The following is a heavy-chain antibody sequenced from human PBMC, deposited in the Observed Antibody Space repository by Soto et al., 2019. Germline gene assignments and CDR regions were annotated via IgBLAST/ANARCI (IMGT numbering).Heavy chain of an antibody. CDR1: EFTFSSYA. D-gene: IGHD3-22*01. Sequence: PGGSLRLSCAASEFTFSSYAMSWVRQAPGKGLEWVSTLSGNGRDTYYADSVKGRFTISRDNSKNTLYLQMNSLRADDTAVYYCAKDDSSGSYFQHWGQGTLVTVSS. CDR3: AKDDSSGSYFQH. J-gene: IGHJ1*01. CDR2: LSGNGRDT. V-gene: IGHV3-23*01.